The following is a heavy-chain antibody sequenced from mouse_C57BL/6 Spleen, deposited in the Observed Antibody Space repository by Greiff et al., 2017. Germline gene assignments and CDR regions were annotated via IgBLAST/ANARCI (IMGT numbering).Heavy chain of an antibody. CDR3: AMTAQATLGY. D-gene: IGHD3-2*02. Sequence: VKLMESGAELVKPGASVKISCKASGYAFSSYWMNWVKQRPGKGLEWIGQIYPGDGDTNYNGKFKGKATLTADKSSSTAYMQLSSLTSEDSAVYFCAMTAQATLGYWGQGTTLTVSS. CDR2: IYPGDGDT. CDR1: GYAFSSYW. V-gene: IGHV1-80*01. J-gene: IGHJ2*01.